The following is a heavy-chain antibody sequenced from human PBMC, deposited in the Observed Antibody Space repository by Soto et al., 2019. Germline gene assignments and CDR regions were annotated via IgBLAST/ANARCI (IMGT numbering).Heavy chain of an antibody. D-gene: IGHD6-6*01. CDR1: GFTFSDYY. CDR3: ARDRVEYSSSSFDY. Sequence: GGSLRLSCAASGFTFSDYYMSWIRQAPGKGLEWVSYISSSGSTIYYADSVKGRFTISRDNAKNSLYLQRNSLRAEDTAVYYCARDRVEYSSSSFDYWGQGTLVTVSS. V-gene: IGHV3-11*01. J-gene: IGHJ4*02. CDR2: ISSSGSTI.